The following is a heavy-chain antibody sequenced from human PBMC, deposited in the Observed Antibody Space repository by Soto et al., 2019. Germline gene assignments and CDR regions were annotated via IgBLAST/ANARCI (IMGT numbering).Heavy chain of an antibody. CDR3: ARETLSYGVPFDV. J-gene: IGHJ6*02. Sequence: GGALRLSCTASGVSFDDYSMNWVLQAPGKALEWVPLISWNGANKFYADSVTGRFTISRDTPQKSMSLQINSLRREHTAIYYYARETLSYGVPFDVWGQGTTVTVSS. D-gene: IGHD3-16*01. V-gene: IGHV3-43*01. CDR1: GVSFDDYS. CDR2: ISWNGANK.